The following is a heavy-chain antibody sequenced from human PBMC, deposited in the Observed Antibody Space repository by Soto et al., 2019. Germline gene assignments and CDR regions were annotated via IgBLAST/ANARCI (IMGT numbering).Heavy chain of an antibody. CDR3: ARSIDP. Sequence: SETLSLTCAVYGGSFSGYYWSWIRQPPGKGLEWIGEVNHSGSTNYNPSLKSRVTISVDTSKNQFSLKLSSVTAADTAVYYCARSIDPWGQGTLVTVSS. CDR1: GGSFSGYY. CDR2: VNHSGST. J-gene: IGHJ5*02. V-gene: IGHV4-34*01.